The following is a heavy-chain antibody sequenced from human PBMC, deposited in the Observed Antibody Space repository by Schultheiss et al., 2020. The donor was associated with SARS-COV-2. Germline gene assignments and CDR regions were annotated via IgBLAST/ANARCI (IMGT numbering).Heavy chain of an antibody. D-gene: IGHD3-10*01. V-gene: IGHV4-30-4*07. J-gene: IGHJ6*02. CDR2: IYYSGST. CDR1: GGSISSGGYS. Sequence: SQTLSLTCAVSGGSISSGGYSWSWIRQPPGKGLEWIGYIYYSGSTYYNPSLKSRVTISVDTSKNQFSLKLSSVTAADTAVYYCARSQEEYYGSGSYYRYYYGMDVWGQGTTVTVSS. CDR3: ARSQEEYYGSGSYYRYYYGMDV.